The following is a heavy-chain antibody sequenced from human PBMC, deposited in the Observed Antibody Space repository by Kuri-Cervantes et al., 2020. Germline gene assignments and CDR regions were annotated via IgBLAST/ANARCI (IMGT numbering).Heavy chain of an antibody. J-gene: IGHJ4*02. CDR2: IKQDGSEK. CDR3: ASGADYGGILDY. CDR1: GFTFSSYS. Sequence: GGSLRLSCAASGFTFSSYSMNWVRQAPGKGLEWVANIKQDGSEKYYVDSVKGRFTISRDNAKNSLYLQMNSLRDEDTAVYYCASGADYGGILDYWGQGTLVTVSS. V-gene: IGHV3-7*01. D-gene: IGHD4-23*01.